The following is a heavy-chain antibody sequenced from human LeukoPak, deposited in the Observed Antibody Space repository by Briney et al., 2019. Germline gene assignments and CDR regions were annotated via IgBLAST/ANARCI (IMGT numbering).Heavy chain of an antibody. CDR1: GDSVSGSAAV. D-gene: IGHD3-10*01. CDR2: AYYRSQWYI. J-gene: IGHJ4*02. CDR3: ARGAVRGGTNFDY. Sequence: SHTLSLTCAISGDSVSGSAAVWNWIRQSPSRGLEWLGRAYYRSQWYIDYAVSLKVHLTITLDTSKTQFSLLLNSVTPEDTAVYYCARGAVRGGTNFDYWGQGTLVTVSS. V-gene: IGHV6-1*01.